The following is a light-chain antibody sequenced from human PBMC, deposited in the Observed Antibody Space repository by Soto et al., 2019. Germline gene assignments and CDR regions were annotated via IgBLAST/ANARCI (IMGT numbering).Light chain of an antibody. V-gene: IGKV3-15*01. CDR2: GAS. J-gene: IGKJ1*01. Sequence: EIVVTESPATLSVSPGERATLSYRASQSISTNLAWYQQKPGQAPRLLIYGASTRATGVPARFSGSGSGTEFTLTISSLQSEDFAVYYCQQYNDWPRATFGQGTKVDIK. CDR1: QSISTN. CDR3: QQYNDWPRAT.